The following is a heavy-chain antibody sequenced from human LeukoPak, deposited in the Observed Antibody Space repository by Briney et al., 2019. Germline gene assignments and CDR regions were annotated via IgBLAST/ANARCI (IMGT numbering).Heavy chain of an antibody. CDR3: ARGSPIAVVDYYYYYMDV. V-gene: IGHV1-69*13. CDR2: IIPIFGTA. D-gene: IGHD6-19*01. J-gene: IGHJ6*03. Sequence: SVKVSCKASGGTFSSYAISWVRQAPGQGLEWMGGIIPIFGTANYAQKFQGRVTITADESTSTAYMEPSSLRSEDTAVYYCARGSPIAVVDYYYYYMDVWGKGTTVTVSS. CDR1: GGTFSSYA.